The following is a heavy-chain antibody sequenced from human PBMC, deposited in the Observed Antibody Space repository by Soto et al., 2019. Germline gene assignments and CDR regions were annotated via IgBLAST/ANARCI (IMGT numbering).Heavy chain of an antibody. J-gene: IGHJ4*02. CDR2: IYYSGST. CDR1: GGSISSYY. Sequence: QVQLQESGPGLVKPSETLSLTCTVSGGSISSYYWSWIRQPPGKGLEWIGYIYYSGSTNYNPSLKSRVTISVDTSKNQFSLKLSSVTAADTAVYYCARGPIFGVGGEADYWGQGTLVTVSS. D-gene: IGHD3-3*01. CDR3: ARGPIFGVGGEADY. V-gene: IGHV4-59*01.